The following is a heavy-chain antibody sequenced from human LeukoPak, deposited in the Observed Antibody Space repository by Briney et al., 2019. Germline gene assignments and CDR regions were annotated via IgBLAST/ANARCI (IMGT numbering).Heavy chain of an antibody. CDR2: IHPNSGDT. CDR3: ARHDDNVRAVDV. J-gene: IGHJ6*02. Sequence: ASVKVSCKASGYTFTDFFLQWVRQAPGQGLEWMGWIHPNSGDTNYAQKFQGRVTLTGDTSISTAYMELSRLRSDDTAVYYCARHDDNVRAVDVWGQGTTVTVSS. D-gene: IGHD3-10*02. V-gene: IGHV1-2*02. CDR1: GYTFTDFF.